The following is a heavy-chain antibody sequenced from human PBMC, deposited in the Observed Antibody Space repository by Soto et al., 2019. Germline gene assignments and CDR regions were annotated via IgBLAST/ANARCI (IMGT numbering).Heavy chain of an antibody. D-gene: IGHD6-19*01. CDR2: INPNSGGT. V-gene: IGHV1-2*04. Sequence: GASVKVSCKASGYTFTGYYMHWVRQAPGQRLERMGWINPNSGGTNYAQKFQGWVTMTRDTSISTAYMELSRLRSDDTAVFYCARVIMAVAGQDPGSAFDIWSQGTMVTVSS. CDR1: GYTFTGYY. CDR3: ARVIMAVAGQDPGSAFDI. J-gene: IGHJ3*02.